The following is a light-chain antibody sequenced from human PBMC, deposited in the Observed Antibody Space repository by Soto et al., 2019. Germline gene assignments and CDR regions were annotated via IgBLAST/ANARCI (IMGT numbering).Light chain of an antibody. J-gene: IGLJ2*01. Sequence: QSALTQPACVSGSPGQSITISCTGTSSDVGSYNLVSWYQQYPGKAPKLIIYEGSKRPSGVSNRFSGSKSGNTASLTISGLQAEDEAHYYCCSYAGSSSVLFGGGTKLTVL. CDR2: EGS. CDR1: SSDVGSYNL. CDR3: CSYAGSSSVL. V-gene: IGLV2-23*01.